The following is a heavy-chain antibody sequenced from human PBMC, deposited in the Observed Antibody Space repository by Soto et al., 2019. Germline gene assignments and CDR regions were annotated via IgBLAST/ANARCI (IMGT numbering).Heavy chain of an antibody. V-gene: IGHV5-51*01. J-gene: IGHJ6*03. CDR2: IYPGDSDT. CDR3: ARHKPKQWLGYYYYYYMAV. D-gene: IGHD6-19*01. Sequence: GESLKISCKGSGYSFTSYWIGWVRQMPGKGLEWMGIIYPGDSDTRYSPSFQGQVTISADKSISTAYLQWSSLKASDTAMYYCARHKPKQWLGYYYYYYMAVWGKGTTVTVSS. CDR1: GYSFTSYW.